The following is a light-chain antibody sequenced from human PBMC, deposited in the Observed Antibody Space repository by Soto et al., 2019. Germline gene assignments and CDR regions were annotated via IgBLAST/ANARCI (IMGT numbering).Light chain of an antibody. CDR2: EVS. Sequence: QSALTQPASVSGSPGQSITISCTGTSSDVGGYKYVSWYQQHPGKAPKLIIYEVSDRPSGVSNRFSGSKSGNTASLTISGLQAEDEADYYCSSYTSSSTMVFGGGTKLTRP. CDR3: SSYTSSSTMV. V-gene: IGLV2-14*01. CDR1: SSDVGGYKY. J-gene: IGLJ2*01.